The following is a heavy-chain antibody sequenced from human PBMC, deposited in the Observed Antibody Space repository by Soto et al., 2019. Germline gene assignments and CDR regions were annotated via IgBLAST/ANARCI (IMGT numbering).Heavy chain of an antibody. D-gene: IGHD1-26*01. CDR1: GFTFSSYA. Sequence: GSLRLSCAASGFTFSSYAMSWVRQAPGKGLEWVSAISGSGGSTYYADSVKGRFTISRDNSKNTLYLQMNSLRAEDTAVYYCAKNWELLREFDYWGQGTLVTVSS. CDR3: AKNWELLREFDY. V-gene: IGHV3-23*01. J-gene: IGHJ4*02. CDR2: ISGSGGST.